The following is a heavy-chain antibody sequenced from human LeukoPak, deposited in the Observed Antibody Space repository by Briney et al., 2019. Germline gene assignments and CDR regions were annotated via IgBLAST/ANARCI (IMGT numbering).Heavy chain of an antibody. J-gene: IGHJ4*02. V-gene: IGHV3-30*02. CDR1: GFTFSSYG. CDR3: AKDDMGSLSY. Sequence: GGSLRLSCAASGFTFSSYGMHWVRQAPGKGLEWVAVIWYGGSNKYYADSVKGRFTISRDNSKNTLYLQMNSLRAEDTAVYYCAKDDMGSLSYWGQGTLVTVSS. D-gene: IGHD1-26*01. CDR2: IWYGGSNK.